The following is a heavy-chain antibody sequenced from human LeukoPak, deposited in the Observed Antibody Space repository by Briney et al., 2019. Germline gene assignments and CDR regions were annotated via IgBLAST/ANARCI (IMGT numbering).Heavy chain of an antibody. V-gene: IGHV5-51*01. J-gene: IGHJ6*03. CDR2: IYPGDSDT. D-gene: IGHD2-2*01. Sequence: GESLKISCKGSGYSFTSYWIGWVRQMPGKGLEWMGIIYPGDSDTRYSPSFQGQVTISADKSISTAYLQWSSLKASDTAMYYCARLWSEDDIVAVPAALYYYMDVWGKGPTVTVSS. CDR3: ARLWSEDDIVAVPAALYYYMDV. CDR1: GYSFTSYW.